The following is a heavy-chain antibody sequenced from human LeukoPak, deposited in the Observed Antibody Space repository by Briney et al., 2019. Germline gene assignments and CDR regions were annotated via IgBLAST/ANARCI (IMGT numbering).Heavy chain of an antibody. J-gene: IGHJ4*02. Sequence: GRSLRLSCAASGFTFSSYGMHWVRQAPGKGLEWVAVIWYDGSNKYYADSVKGRFTISRDNSKNTLYLQMSSLRVEDTAVYYCASSRSGWIYFDYWGQGTLVTVSS. D-gene: IGHD6-19*01. CDR2: IWYDGSNK. CDR1: GFTFSSYG. V-gene: IGHV3-33*01. CDR3: ASSRSGWIYFDY.